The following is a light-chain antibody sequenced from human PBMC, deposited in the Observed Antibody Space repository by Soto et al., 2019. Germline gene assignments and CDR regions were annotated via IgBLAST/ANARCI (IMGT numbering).Light chain of an antibody. V-gene: IGKV3-15*01. CDR1: QSVSNN. J-gene: IGKJ1*01. CDR3: QQYYDWPQT. CDR2: GAS. Sequence: EIVMTQSPATLSVSPGERATLSCRASQSVSNNYLAWYQQKPGQAPRLLIYGASTRATGIPDTFSGTGSATAFTLTISSLQSDDVAVYYCQQYYDWPQTFGQGTKVDIK.